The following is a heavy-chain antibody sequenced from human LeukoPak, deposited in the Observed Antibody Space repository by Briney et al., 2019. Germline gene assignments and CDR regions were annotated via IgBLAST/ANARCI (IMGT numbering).Heavy chain of an antibody. CDR1: GYTFTGCC. J-gene: IGHJ4*02. CDR2: ISPNTGAT. V-gene: IGHV1-2*02. Sequence: ASVKVSCKTSGYTFTGCCLHWVRQAPGQGLEWMGWISPNTGATKYAQKFQGRVAMTRDTSISIAYMELSRLRSDDTAVYYCARGLYNTYPEDYWGQGTLVTVSS. D-gene: IGHD1-1*01. CDR3: ARGLYNTYPEDY.